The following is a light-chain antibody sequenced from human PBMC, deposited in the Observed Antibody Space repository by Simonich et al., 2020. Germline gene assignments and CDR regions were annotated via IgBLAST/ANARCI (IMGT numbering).Light chain of an antibody. CDR3: SSYTSSSRV. V-gene: IGLV2-14*02. CDR1: SCDVGSYNL. J-gene: IGLJ3*02. Sequence: QSALTQPASGSGSPGQSISISCTGTSCDVGSYNLVSWYQQHPGKAPKLMIYEGSNRPSGVSNRFSGSTTGNTASLTIQGLQAEDEAEYYCSSYTSSSRVFGGGTKLTVL. CDR2: EGS.